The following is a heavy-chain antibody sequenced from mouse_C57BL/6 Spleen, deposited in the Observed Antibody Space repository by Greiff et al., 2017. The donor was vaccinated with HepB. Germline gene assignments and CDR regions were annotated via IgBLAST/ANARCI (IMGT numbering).Heavy chain of an antibody. Sequence: EVKVVESGGDLVKPGGSLKLSCAASGFTFSSYGMSWVRQTPDKRLEWVATISSGGSYTYYPDSVKGRITISRDNAKNTLYLQMSSLKSEDTTMYDCAIQDSSWIAYWGQGTLVTVSA. D-gene: IGHD3-2*01. J-gene: IGHJ3*01. V-gene: IGHV5-6*01. CDR2: ISSGGSYT. CDR1: GFTFSSYG. CDR3: AIQDSSWIAY.